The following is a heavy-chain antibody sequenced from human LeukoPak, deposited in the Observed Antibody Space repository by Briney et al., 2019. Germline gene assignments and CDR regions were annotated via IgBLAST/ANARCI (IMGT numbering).Heavy chain of an antibody. CDR2: IIPIFGTA. CDR3: ARGSLGAGFAIDY. Sequence: SVKVSCKASGGTFSSYAISWVRQAPGQGLEWMGGIIPIFGTANYAQKFQGRVTITADESTSTAYMELSSLRSEDTAVYYCARGSLGAGFAIDYWGQGTLVTVSS. D-gene: IGHD3-10*01. CDR1: GGTFSSYA. V-gene: IGHV1-69*13. J-gene: IGHJ4*02.